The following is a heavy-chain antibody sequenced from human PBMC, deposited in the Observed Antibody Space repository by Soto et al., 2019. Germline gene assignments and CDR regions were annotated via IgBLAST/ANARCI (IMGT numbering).Heavy chain of an antibody. D-gene: IGHD3-9*01. CDR1: GYSFTSYW. CDR2: IYPGDSGT. V-gene: IGHV5-51*01. CDR3: AWGDYDILTGDFKSYYGMDV. J-gene: IGHJ6*02. Sequence: GESLKISCKGSGYSFTSYWIGWVRQMPGKGLEWMGIIYPGDSGTRYSPSLQGQVTISADKSIRTAYLQWSSLKASDTAIYYCAWGDYDILTGDFKSYYGMDVWGQGTTVTVSS.